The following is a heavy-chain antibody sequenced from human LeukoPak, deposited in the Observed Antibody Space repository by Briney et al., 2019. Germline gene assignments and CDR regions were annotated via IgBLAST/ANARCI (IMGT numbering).Heavy chain of an antibody. CDR2: IIPIFGTA. CDR1: GYTLTELS. J-gene: IGHJ5*02. CDR3: ARAVLRFLEWFPHWFDP. V-gene: IGHV1-69*05. Sequence: SVKVSCKVSGYTLTELSMHWVRRAPGQGLEWMGGIIPIFGTANYAQKFQGRVTITTDESTSTAYMELSSLRSEDTAVYYCARAVLRFLEWFPHWFDPWGQGTLVTVSS. D-gene: IGHD3-3*01.